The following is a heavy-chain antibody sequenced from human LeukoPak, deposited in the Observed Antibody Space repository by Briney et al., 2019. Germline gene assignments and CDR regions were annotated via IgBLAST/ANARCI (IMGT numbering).Heavy chain of an antibody. D-gene: IGHD3-10*01. CDR2: INHSGST. CDR3: ARIARGGYYYYYGMDV. Sequence: SETLSLTCTVSGGSISSYYWSWIRQPPGKGLEWIGEINHSGSTNYNPSLKSRVTISVDTSKNQFSLKLSSVTAADTAVYYCARIARGGYYYYYGMDVWGQGTTVTVSS. CDR1: GGSISSYY. V-gene: IGHV4-34*01. J-gene: IGHJ6*02.